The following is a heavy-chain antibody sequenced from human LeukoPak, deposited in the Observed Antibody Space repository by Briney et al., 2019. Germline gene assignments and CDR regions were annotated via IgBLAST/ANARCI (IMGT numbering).Heavy chain of an antibody. CDR3: AKDVGLDYYFDY. J-gene: IGHJ4*02. V-gene: IGHV3-30*18. CDR2: TPDDGTNK. CDR1: GFTFSSYG. D-gene: IGHD1-1*01. Sequence: GGPLRLSCVASGFTFSSYGMHWVRQAPGKGLEWVAVTPDDGTNKYYADSVKGRFTISRDNSKNTLYLQMNSLRAEDTAVYYCAKDVGLDYYFDYWGQGTLVTVSS.